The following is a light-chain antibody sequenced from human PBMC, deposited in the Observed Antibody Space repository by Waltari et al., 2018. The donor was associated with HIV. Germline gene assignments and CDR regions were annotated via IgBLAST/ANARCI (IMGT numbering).Light chain of an antibody. CDR1: QSVSSL. CDR2: DAS. Sequence: ENVLTQSPATLSLSPGERATLSCRASQSVSSLFAWYQQKPGQAPRLLIYDASNRATGTPPRFSGSGSGTDFTLSISSLEPEDFAVYYCQQRSSWPLTFGGGTKVEIK. J-gene: IGKJ4*01. V-gene: IGKV3-11*01. CDR3: QQRSSWPLT.